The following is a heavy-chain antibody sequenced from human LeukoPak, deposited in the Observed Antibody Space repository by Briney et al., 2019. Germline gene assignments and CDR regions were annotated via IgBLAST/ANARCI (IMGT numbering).Heavy chain of an antibody. CDR1: GFTFSSYG. V-gene: IGHV3-30*02. CDR2: IRYDGSNK. D-gene: IGHD3-10*01. Sequence: GGSLRLSCAASGFTFSSYGMHWVRQAPGKGLEWVAFIRYDGSNKFYADSVKGRFTISRDNSKNTLYLQMNSLRAEDTAVYYCAKDKKYGSYYFDYWGQGTLVTVSS. J-gene: IGHJ4*02. CDR3: AKDKKYGSYYFDY.